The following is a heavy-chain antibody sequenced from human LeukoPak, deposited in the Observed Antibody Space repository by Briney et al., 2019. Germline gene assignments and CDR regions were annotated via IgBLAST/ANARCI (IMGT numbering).Heavy chain of an antibody. D-gene: IGHD4/OR15-4a*01. CDR2: IFYSGST. V-gene: IGHV4-59*01. CDR1: GGSITAYY. CDR3: ARENVLYGMDV. Sequence: SETLSLTRTVSGGSITAYYWNWIRQPPGKRLEWIGYIFYSGSTNYNPSLKSRVTISVDTSKNQFSLNLSSVTAADTAVYYCARENVLYGMDVWGQGTTVTVSS. J-gene: IGHJ6*02.